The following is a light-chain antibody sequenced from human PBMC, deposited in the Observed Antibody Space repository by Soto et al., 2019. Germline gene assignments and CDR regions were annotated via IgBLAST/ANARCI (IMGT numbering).Light chain of an antibody. CDR1: QNFGGMF. CDR2: GSS. CDR3: QQYGNSPIT. Sequence: DIVLTQSPGTLSLSPGERATLSCRASQNFGGMFVAWYQQKLGQAPRLLIYGSSSRATGIPDRFSGSGSGTDFTLTISRLEPEDFAMYYCQQYGNSPITFGQGTRLEI. J-gene: IGKJ5*01. V-gene: IGKV3-20*01.